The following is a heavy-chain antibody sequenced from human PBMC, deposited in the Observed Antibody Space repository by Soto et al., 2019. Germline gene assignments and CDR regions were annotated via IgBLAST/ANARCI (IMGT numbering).Heavy chain of an antibody. CDR2: IRSKAYGGTT. D-gene: IGHD6-13*01. CDR3: TRTVYSSSWYFDY. V-gene: IGHV3-49*03. Sequence: GGSLRLSCTASGFTFGDYAMSWFRQAPGKGLEWVGFIRSKAYGGTTEYAASVKGRFTISRDDSKSIAYLQMNSLKTEDTAVYYCTRTVYSSSWYFDYWGQGTLVTVSS. CDR1: GFTFGDYA. J-gene: IGHJ4*02.